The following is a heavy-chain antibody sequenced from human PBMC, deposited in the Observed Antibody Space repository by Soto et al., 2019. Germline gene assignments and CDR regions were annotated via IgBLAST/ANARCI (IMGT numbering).Heavy chain of an antibody. CDR3: ARYYYGSGSYFDY. D-gene: IGHD3-10*01. CDR2: IYYSGST. J-gene: IGHJ4*02. V-gene: IGHV4-59*01. Sequence: SETLSLTCTVSGGSISSYYWSWIRQPPGKGLEWIGYIYYSGSTNYNPSLKSRVTISVDTSKNQFSLKLSSVTAADSAVYYCARYYYGSGSYFDYWGQGTLVTVSS. CDR1: GGSISSYY.